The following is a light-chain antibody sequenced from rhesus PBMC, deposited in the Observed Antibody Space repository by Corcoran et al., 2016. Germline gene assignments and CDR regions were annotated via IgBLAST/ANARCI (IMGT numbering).Light chain of an antibody. CDR1: QVISTY. CDR2: YAT. V-gene: IGKV1-25*01. CDR3: QQYYSLPPT. J-gene: IGKJ4*01. Sequence: DIQMTQSPSSVSASVGDRVTITCRASQVISTYLAWYQQKPGKAPKLLLYYATALQTGVPSRFSVSGSGTDFTLISSSLQPEDFATYYCQQYYSLPPTFAGGTKVEI.